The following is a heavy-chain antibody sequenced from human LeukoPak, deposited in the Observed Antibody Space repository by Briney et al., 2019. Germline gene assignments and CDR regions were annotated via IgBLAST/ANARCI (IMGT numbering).Heavy chain of an antibody. CDR2: IYYSGST. CDR1: GGSISSYY. J-gene: IGHJ6*03. V-gene: IGHV4-59*01. Sequence: SETLSLTCTVSGGSISSYYWSWIRQPPGKGLEWIGYIYYSGSTNYNPSLKSRVTISVDTSKNQFSLKLSSVTAADTAVYYCARGEYSSSWYYYYYYMDVWGKGTTVTVSS. CDR3: ARGEYSSSWYYYYYYMDV. D-gene: IGHD6-13*01.